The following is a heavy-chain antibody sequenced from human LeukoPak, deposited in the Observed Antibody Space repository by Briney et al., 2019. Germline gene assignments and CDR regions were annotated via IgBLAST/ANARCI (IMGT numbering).Heavy chain of an antibody. D-gene: IGHD6-6*01. CDR1: GFTFSSYT. CDR2: ISSSSTYI. Sequence: GGSLRLSCAASGFTFSSYTMSWVRQAPGKGLEWVSSISSSSTYIYYADSVKGRFTISRDNSKNILYVQMNRLRVEDTAVYYCAGPSSSGVGYWGQGTLVTVSS. CDR3: AGPSSSGVGY. J-gene: IGHJ4*02. V-gene: IGHV3-21*06.